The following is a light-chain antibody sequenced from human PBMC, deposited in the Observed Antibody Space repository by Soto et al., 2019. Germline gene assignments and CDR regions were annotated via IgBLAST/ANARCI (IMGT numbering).Light chain of an antibody. Sequence: IHMSQSSSTLYPHVGDRVNIPCRDSQSISSWLAWYQQKPGKAPKLLIYDASSLESGVPSRFSGSGSGTEFTLTISSLQPDDFATYYCQQYNSYSWTFGQGTKVDIK. J-gene: IGKJ1*01. CDR1: QSISSW. V-gene: IGKV1-5*01. CDR3: QQYNSYSWT. CDR2: DAS.